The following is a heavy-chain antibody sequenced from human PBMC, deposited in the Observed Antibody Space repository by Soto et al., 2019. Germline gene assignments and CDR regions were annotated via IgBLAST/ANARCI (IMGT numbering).Heavy chain of an antibody. J-gene: IGHJ6*02. V-gene: IGHV4-31*03. CDR2: IYYSGST. CDR1: GGSISSGGYY. D-gene: IGHD2-2*01. Sequence: QVQLQESGPGLVKPSQTLSLTCTVSGGSISSGGYYWSWIRQHPGKGLEWIGYIYYSGSTYYNPSLKRRVTISVDTSKNQFSLKLSSVTAADTAVYYCARDGAMPKWGMDVWGQGTTVTVSS. CDR3: ARDGAMPKWGMDV.